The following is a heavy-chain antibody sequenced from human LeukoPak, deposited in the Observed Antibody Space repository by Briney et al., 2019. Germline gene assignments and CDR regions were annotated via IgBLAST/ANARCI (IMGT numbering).Heavy chain of an antibody. CDR1: GGSMSGYY. D-gene: IGHD3-10*01. J-gene: IGHJ5*02. CDR2: IYSSGST. V-gene: IGHV4-59*01. CDR3: ARADPNASGYFYRFNWFDP. Sequence: SETLSLTCTVCGGSMSGYYWNWVRQPPGKGLEWIGNIYSSGSTDYNPSLKSRVTISLDTSKFQFSLRLNSVTAADTAVYYCARADPNASGYFYRFNWFDPWGQGTLVTVSS.